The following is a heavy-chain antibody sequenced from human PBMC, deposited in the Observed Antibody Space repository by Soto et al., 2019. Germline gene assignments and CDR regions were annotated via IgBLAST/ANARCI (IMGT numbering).Heavy chain of an antibody. Sequence: SLKISCKGSGYSFTSYWIGWVRQMPGKGLEWMGIIYPGDSDTRYSPSFQGQVTISADKSISTAYLQWSSLKASDTAMYYCARTSAAGKYYYGMDVWGKGTTVTVYS. D-gene: IGHD6-13*01. CDR1: GYSFTSYW. CDR2: IYPGDSDT. V-gene: IGHV5-51*01. CDR3: ARTSAAGKYYYGMDV. J-gene: IGHJ6*04.